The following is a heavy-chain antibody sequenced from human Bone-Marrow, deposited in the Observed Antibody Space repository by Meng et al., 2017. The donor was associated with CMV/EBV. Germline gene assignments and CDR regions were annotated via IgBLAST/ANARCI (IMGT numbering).Heavy chain of an antibody. CDR2: ISYNVDT. CDR3: ARDGAGTYFDC. J-gene: IGHJ4*02. CDR1: GTSVSSYS. Sequence: QPQESVPGRVQPSATLSLTCTVSGTSVSSYSWSWVRQTPENELEWIGFISYNVDTNYNPSLKSRVTISVDSSKDQFSLKVSSVTAADTAVYFCARDGAGTYFDCWGQGTLVTVSS. V-gene: IGHV4-59*02. D-gene: IGHD4/OR15-4a*01.